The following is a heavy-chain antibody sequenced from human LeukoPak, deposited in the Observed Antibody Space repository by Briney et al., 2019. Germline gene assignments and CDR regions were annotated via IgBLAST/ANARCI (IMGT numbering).Heavy chain of an antibody. Sequence: GGSLRLSCAASGFTFGSYAMHWVRQARGKGLECGAVISYDGSNKYYADSVKGRFTISRDNSKNTLYLQMNSLRAEDTAVYYCAKDLGRWELLADYWGQGTLVTVSS. V-gene: IGHV3-30*04. CDR3: AKDLGRWELLADY. CDR2: ISYDGSNK. D-gene: IGHD1-26*01. CDR1: GFTFGSYA. J-gene: IGHJ4*02.